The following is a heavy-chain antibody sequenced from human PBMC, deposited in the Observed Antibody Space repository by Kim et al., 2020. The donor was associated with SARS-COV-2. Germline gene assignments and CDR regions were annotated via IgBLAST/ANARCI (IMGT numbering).Heavy chain of an antibody. V-gene: IGHV3-64*01. CDR2: T. Sequence: TYYANSVKGRFTISRDNSKNTLYLQMGSLRAEYMAVYYCARDFGTAAGDYWGQGTLVTVSS. J-gene: IGHJ4*02. CDR3: ARDFGTAAGDY. D-gene: IGHD6-13*01.